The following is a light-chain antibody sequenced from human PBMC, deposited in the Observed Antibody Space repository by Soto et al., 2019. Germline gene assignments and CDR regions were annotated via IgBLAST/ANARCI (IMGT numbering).Light chain of an antibody. CDR2: GAS. J-gene: IGKJ1*01. CDR3: QQYSIWRT. Sequence: ESVLTQSPGTLSLSPGERATLSCRASQSVSINYLAWYHQKPGQAPRLLIYGASSRATGIPARFSGSRSGTEFTLTIRGLQSEDFALSYCQQYSIWRTFGQATKVHI. CDR1: QSVSINY. V-gene: IGKV3-20*01.